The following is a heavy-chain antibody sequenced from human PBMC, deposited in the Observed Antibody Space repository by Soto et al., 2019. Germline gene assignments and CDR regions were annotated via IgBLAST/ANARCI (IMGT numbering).Heavy chain of an antibody. J-gene: IGHJ3*02. CDR3: ARGARSQVVVAASDAFDI. CDR2: ISYSGST. D-gene: IGHD2-15*01. CDR1: GGSISSGGYY. V-gene: IGHV4-31*03. Sequence: QVHLQESGPGLVKPSQTLSLTCTVSGGSISSGGYYGSWIRQHPGKGLKWIGYISYSGSTYYTPSLKSRVTLSVDTSKNQFSLKLSSVTAADTAVYYCARGARSQVVVAASDAFDIWGQGTMVTVSS.